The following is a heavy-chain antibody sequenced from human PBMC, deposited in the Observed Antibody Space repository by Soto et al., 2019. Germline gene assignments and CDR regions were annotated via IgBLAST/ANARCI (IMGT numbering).Heavy chain of an antibody. D-gene: IGHD5-12*01. Sequence: GGSLRLSCAASGFTFSSHGMHWVRQAPGKGLEWVAVIWYDGSNKYYADSVKGRFTISRDNPKNTLYLPMNSLTAEDTAVYSCARDVATIYYYSYGMDVWGQGTTVIVSS. CDR3: ARDVATIYYYSYGMDV. V-gene: IGHV3-33*01. J-gene: IGHJ6*02. CDR2: IWYDGSNK. CDR1: GFTFSSHG.